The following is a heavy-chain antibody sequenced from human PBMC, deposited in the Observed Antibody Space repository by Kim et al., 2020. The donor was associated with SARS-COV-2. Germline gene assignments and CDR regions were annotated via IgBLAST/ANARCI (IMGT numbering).Heavy chain of an antibody. CDR3: ARDHQAAADY. J-gene: IGHJ4*01. CDR2: NK. Sequence: NKYSADSVKGRFTISRDNSKSTLYMQINSLRAEETAVYYCARDHQAAADYWGHGTLVTVSS. D-gene: IGHD6-13*01. V-gene: IGHV3-30*01.